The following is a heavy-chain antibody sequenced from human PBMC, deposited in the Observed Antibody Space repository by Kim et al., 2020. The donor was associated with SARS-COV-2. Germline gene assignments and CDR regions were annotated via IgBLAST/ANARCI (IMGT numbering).Heavy chain of an antibody. V-gene: IGHV1-69*13. CDR3: VLANGSGSYYADY. D-gene: IGHD3-10*01. Sequence: SVKVYCKASGGTFSSYAISWVRQAPGQGLEWMGGIIPIFGTANYAQKFQGRVTITADESTSTAYMELSSLRSEDTAVYYCVLANGSGSYYADYWGQGTLVTVSS. J-gene: IGHJ4*02. CDR2: IIPIFGTA. CDR1: GGTFSSYA.